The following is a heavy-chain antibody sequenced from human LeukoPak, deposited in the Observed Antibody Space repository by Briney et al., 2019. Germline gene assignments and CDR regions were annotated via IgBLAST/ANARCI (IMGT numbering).Heavy chain of an antibody. CDR3: ARGWYGPDS. CDR2: ISGSGGST. D-gene: IGHD2-15*01. V-gene: IGHV3-23*01. Sequence: GGSLRLSCAASGFTFSSYAMSWVRQAPGKGLEWVSSISGSGGSTYYADSVKGRFTISRDNSKNTLYLQMNSLRGEDTAAYSCARGWYGPDSCGQGTLVTVSS. J-gene: IGHJ5*01. CDR1: GFTFSSYA.